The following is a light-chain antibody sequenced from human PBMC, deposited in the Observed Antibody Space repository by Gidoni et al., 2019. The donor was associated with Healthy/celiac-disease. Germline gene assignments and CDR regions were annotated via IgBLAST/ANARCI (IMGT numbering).Light chain of an antibody. CDR2: LAF. Sequence: DIVMTQSPDSLAVSLGERATINCKSSQSVLYSSNNKNYLAWYQQKPGQAPKLLIYLAFTRESRVPDRFSGSGSGTDFTLTISSLQAEDVAVYYCQQYYSTPFTFGPGTKVDIK. CDR3: QQYYSTPFT. CDR1: QSVLYSSNNKNY. V-gene: IGKV4-1*01. J-gene: IGKJ3*01.